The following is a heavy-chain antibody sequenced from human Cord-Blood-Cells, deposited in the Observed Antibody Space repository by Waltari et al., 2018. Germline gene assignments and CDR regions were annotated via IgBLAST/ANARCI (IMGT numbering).Heavy chain of an antibody. CDR2: INPNSGGT. D-gene: IGHD6-13*01. CDR3: ARASIAAAGTRGVNAFDI. Sequence: QVQLVQSGAEVKKPGASVKVSCKASGYTFTGYYMHWVRQAPGQGLEWMGWINPNSGGTNYAQKFHGRVTMTRDTSISTAYMERSRLRSDDTAVYYCARASIAAAGTRGVNAFDIWGQGTMVTVSS. V-gene: IGHV1-2*02. J-gene: IGHJ3*02. CDR1: GYTFTGYY.